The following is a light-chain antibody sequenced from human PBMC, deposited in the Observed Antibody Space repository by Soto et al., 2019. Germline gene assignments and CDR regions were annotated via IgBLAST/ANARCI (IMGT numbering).Light chain of an antibody. CDR1: SSNIGNNY. CDR2: DNN. J-gene: IGLJ2*01. Sequence: QSVLTQSPSVSAAPGQKVTIPCSGSSSNIGNNYVSWYQQLPGTAPKLPIYDNNKRPSGIPDRFSGSKSGTSGTLDITGLQTGDEADYYCATWDGSLPGEVFGGGTQLTVL. V-gene: IGLV1-51*01. CDR3: ATWDGSLPGEV.